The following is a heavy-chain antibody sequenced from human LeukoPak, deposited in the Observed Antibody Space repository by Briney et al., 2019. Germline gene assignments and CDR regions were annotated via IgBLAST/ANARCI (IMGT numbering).Heavy chain of an antibody. CDR2: ISSNGGST. D-gene: IGHD3-10*01. CDR3: VKDGSGSYYTYYFDY. J-gene: IGHJ4*02. V-gene: IGHV3-64D*06. Sequence: GGSLRLSCAASGFSFSSHVMHWVRQAPGKGLEYVSAISSNGGSTYYADSVKGRFTISRDNSKNTLYLQMSSLRTEDTAVYYCVKDGSGSYYTYYFDYWGQGTLVTVSS. CDR1: GFSFSSHV.